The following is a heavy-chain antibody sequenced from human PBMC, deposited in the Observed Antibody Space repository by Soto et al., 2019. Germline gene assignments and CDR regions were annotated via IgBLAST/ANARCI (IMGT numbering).Heavy chain of an antibody. CDR1: CFPFSSYG. CDR3: ARLRAYGDYGPDDY. CDR2: ISAYNGNT. D-gene: IGHD4-17*01. Sequence: GGPVKGSSKASCFPFSSYGISWGGQGPGQGLEWMGWISAYNGNTNYARKLQGRVTMSTDTSTSTAYMELRSLRSDDTAVYYCARLRAYGDYGPDDYWGQGTLVTVSS. V-gene: IGHV1-18*01. J-gene: IGHJ4*02.